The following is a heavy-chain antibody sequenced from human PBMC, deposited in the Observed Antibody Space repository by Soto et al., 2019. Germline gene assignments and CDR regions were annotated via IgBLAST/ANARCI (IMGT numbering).Heavy chain of an antibody. CDR3: ARGIAAAGLHYYYYGMDV. Sequence: NPSETLSLTCAVSGGSISSGGYSWSWIRQPPGKGLEWIGYIYHSGSTYYNPSLKSRVTISVDRSKNQFSLKLSSVTAADTAVYYCARGIAAAGLHYYYYGMDVWGQGTTVTVSS. CDR1: GGSISSGGYS. CDR2: IYHSGST. D-gene: IGHD6-13*01. J-gene: IGHJ6*02. V-gene: IGHV4-30-2*01.